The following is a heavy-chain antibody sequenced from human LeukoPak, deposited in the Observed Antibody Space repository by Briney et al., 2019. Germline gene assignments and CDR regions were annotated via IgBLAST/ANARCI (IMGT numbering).Heavy chain of an antibody. CDR1: GGSISSYY. V-gene: IGHV4-4*07. Sequence: SETLSLTCTVSGGSISSYYWSWIRQPAGKGLEWIGRIYTSGSTNYDPSLKSRVTMSVDTSKNQFSLKLSSVTAADTAVYYCARDSLPFQGSYYVKSGAFDIWGQGTMVTVSS. CDR2: IYTSGST. D-gene: IGHD1-26*01. J-gene: IGHJ3*02. CDR3: ARDSLPFQGSYYVKSGAFDI.